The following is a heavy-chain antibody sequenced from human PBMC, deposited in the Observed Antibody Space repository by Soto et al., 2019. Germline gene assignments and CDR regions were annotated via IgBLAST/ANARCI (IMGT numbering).Heavy chain of an antibody. D-gene: IGHD2-15*01. J-gene: IGHJ4*02. CDR3: ARDPGPAVVADYFDY. CDR1: GYTFTSYA. V-gene: IGHV1-3*01. CDR2: INAGNGNT. Sequence: GASVKVSCKASGYTFTSYAMHWVRQAPGQRLEWMGWINAGNGNTKYSQKFQGRVTITRDTSASTAYMELSSLRSEDTAVYYCARDPGPAVVADYFDYWGQGTLVTVSS.